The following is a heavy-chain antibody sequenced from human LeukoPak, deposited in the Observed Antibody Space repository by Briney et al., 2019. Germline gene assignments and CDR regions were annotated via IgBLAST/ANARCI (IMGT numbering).Heavy chain of an antibody. CDR1: GFSFSNYP. Sequence: GGSLRLSCAASGFSFSNYPMHWVRPAPGKGLEWVAFISYHGSNKFYADSVKGRFTISRDNSKNTLYLQMNSLGPEDTAVYYCARGTNSWPDYWGQGTLVTV. D-gene: IGHD1-14*01. CDR3: ARGTNSWPDY. J-gene: IGHJ4*02. CDR2: ISYHGSNK. V-gene: IGHV3-30-3*01.